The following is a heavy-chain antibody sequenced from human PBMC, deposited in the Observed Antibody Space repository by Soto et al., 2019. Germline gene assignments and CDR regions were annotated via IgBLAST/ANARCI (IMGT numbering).Heavy chain of an antibody. CDR3: ARYSNNWFQTEGMDV. J-gene: IGHJ6*02. CDR1: VDSITTYY. V-gene: IGHV4-4*07. CDR2: IDASGNT. Sequence: SETLSLTCTVSVDSITTYYWSWIRQPAGKGLEWIGRIDASGNTNYNPSLNSRVTMSIDTSKKQFSLKLTSVTAAGTAIYYCARYSNNWFQTEGMDVWGQGTTVTVSS. D-gene: IGHD6-13*01.